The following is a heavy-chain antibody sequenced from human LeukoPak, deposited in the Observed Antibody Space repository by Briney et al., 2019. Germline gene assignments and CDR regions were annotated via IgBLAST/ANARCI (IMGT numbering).Heavy chain of an antibody. J-gene: IGHJ4*02. CDR3: ARGRGSNSYFDY. D-gene: IGHD4-11*01. Sequence: GASVKVSCKASGGTVSSYAISWVRQAPGQGLEGMGWISAYNGNTNYAQKLQGRVTMTTDTSTSTAYMELRSLRSDDTAVYYCARGRGSNSYFDYWGQGTLVTVSS. CDR1: GGTVSSYA. CDR2: ISAYNGNT. V-gene: IGHV1-18*01.